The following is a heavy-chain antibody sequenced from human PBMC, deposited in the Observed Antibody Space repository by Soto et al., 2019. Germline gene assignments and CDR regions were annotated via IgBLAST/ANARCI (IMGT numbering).Heavy chain of an antibody. V-gene: IGHV3-30*03. D-gene: IGHD3-16*02. CDR2: MSYDGSNE. CDR3: ARKTPGGGIAPFHS. J-gene: IGHJ4*02. Sequence: QVQLVESGGCVVQPGRSLRLSCAASGFAFSSYGMYWVRQAPGKGLEWVAVMSYDGSNEYYAASVKGRFTISRDASKNTMYWQMNSLRVEDTAVYFCARKTPGGGIAPFHSWGQGTLVTVSS. CDR1: GFAFSSYG.